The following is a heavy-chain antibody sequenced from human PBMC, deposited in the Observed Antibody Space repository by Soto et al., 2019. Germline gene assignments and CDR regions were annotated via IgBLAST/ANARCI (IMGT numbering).Heavy chain of an antibody. Sequence: QVQLLESGPGLVKPSETLSLICTVSGGSIRSSHWWSWVRQPPGKGLERIGEIYHSGSTNVDPSLTSRVTLSVDKSKNQFSLKLTSVTAADTAVYYCARDKATVGGYNLYDPWGQGILVTVSS. V-gene: IGHV4-4*02. CDR2: IYHSGST. CDR1: GGSIRSSHW. J-gene: IGHJ5*02. CDR3: ARDKATVGGYNLYDP. D-gene: IGHD2-15*01.